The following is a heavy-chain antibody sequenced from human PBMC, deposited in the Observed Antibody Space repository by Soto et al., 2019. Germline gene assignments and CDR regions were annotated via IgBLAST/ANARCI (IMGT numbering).Heavy chain of an antibody. V-gene: IGHV3-7*05. J-gene: IGHJ6*02. CDR2: IEEDGNER. Sequence: VQLVESGGGLVQPGGSLRLSCTASGFAFSSYWMNWVRRAPGKGLEWVASIEEDGNERYYVDSVKGRFTISRDNAMKSVYLQMNSLRAEDTAIYYCARAPQVTTFHYGMDVSDQGTTVTVSS. D-gene: IGHD2-21*02. CDR3: ARAPQVTTFHYGMDV. CDR1: GFAFSSYW.